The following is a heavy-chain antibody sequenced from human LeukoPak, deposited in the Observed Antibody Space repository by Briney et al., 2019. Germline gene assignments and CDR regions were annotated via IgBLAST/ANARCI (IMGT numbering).Heavy chain of an antibody. CDR2: IYHGGIT. Sequence: PSETLSLTCTVSDYSISSGYYWGWIRQPPGKGLEWIGSIYHGGITYYNSSLRSRVTISVDTPKNQFSLRLSSVTAADTAVYYCARKYSSSWYASGWFDPWGQGTLVTVSS. V-gene: IGHV4-38-2*02. CDR1: DYSISSGYY. D-gene: IGHD6-13*01. J-gene: IGHJ5*02. CDR3: ARKYSSSWYASGWFDP.